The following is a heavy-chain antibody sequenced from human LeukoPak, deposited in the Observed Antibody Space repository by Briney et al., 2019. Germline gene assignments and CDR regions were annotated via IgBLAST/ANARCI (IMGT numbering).Heavy chain of an antibody. CDR3: ARSSSSYSNYAYWFDP. V-gene: IGHV4-59*08. CDR2: IFSSGST. CDR1: GGSISSYY. D-gene: IGHD4-11*01. J-gene: IGHJ5*02. Sequence: PSETLSLTCTVSGGSISSYYWSWIRQPPGKGLEWIGYIFSSGSTNYNPPLKSRVTISVDTSKNQFSLKLSSVTAADTAVYYCARSSSSYSNYAYWFDPWGQGTLVTVSS.